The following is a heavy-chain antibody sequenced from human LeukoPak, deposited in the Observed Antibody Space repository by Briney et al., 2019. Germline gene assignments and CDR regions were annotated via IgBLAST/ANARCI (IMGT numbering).Heavy chain of an antibody. CDR3: ARAAWDTAMVFDY. J-gene: IGHJ4*02. V-gene: IGHV4-59*12. D-gene: IGHD5-18*01. CDR2: IYYSGTT. CDR1: GGSISSNY. Sequence: SETPSLTCTVSGGSISSNYWSWIRQPPGKGLEWIGYIYYSGTTNYNPSLESRVTISVDTSKNQFSLKLSSVTAADTAVYYCARAAWDTAMVFDYWGQGTLVTVSS.